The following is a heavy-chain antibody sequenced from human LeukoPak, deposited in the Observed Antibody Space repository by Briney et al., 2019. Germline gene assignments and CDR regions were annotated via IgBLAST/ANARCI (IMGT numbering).Heavy chain of an antibody. D-gene: IGHD3-3*01. J-gene: IGHJ4*02. V-gene: IGHV4-59*01. CDR2: IYYSGST. CDR3: ARDGDGSGYFDY. Sequence: SETLSLTCTVSGGSISSYYWSWIRQPPGKGLEWIGYIYYSGSTNYNPSLKSRVTISVDTSKNQFSLKLSSVTAADTAVYYCARDGDGSGYFDYWGQGTLVTVSS. CDR1: GGSISSYY.